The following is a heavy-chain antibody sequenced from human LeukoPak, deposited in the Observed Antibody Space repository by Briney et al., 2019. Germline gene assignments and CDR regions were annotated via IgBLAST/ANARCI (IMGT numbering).Heavy chain of an antibody. V-gene: IGHV3-21*01. D-gene: IGHD6-13*01. CDR2: ISSSSSYI. Sequence: PGGSLRLSCAASGFTFSSYSMNWVRQAPGKGLEWASSISSSSSYIYYADSVKGRFTISRDNAKNSLYLQMNSLRAEDTAVYYCARDNILAAAAPVPDYWGQGTLVTVSS. CDR1: GFTFSSYS. J-gene: IGHJ4*02. CDR3: ARDNILAAAAPVPDY.